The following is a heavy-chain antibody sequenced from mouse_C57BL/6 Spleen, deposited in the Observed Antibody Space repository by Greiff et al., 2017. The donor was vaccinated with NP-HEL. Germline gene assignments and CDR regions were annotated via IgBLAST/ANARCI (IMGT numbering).Heavy chain of an antibody. CDR2: IYPRSGNT. CDR1: GYTFTSYG. V-gene: IGHV1-81*01. D-gene: IGHD2-2*01. Sequence: QVQLQQSGAELARPGASVKLSCKASGYTFTSYGISWVKQRTGQGLEWIGEIYPRSGNTYYNEKFKGKATLTADKSSSTAYMEVRSLTSEDSAVYFCARGDGYDKGGGYWGQGTTLTVSS. J-gene: IGHJ2*01. CDR3: ARGDGYDKGGGY.